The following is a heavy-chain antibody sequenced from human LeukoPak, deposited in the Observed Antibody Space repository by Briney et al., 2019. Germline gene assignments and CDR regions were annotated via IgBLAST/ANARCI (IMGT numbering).Heavy chain of an antibody. D-gene: IGHD4-17*01. V-gene: IGHV3-33*01. Sequence: PGRSLRLSCAASGFTFNNYGIHWVRQAPGKGLEWVAVIWYDGSVKYYADSVKGRFIISRDNSKNTLYLQMISLRAEDTAVYYCARERGDYGDYARMMLGTFDIWGQGTMVTVSS. CDR2: IWYDGSVK. CDR3: ARERGDYGDYARMMLGTFDI. CDR1: GFTFNNYG. J-gene: IGHJ3*02.